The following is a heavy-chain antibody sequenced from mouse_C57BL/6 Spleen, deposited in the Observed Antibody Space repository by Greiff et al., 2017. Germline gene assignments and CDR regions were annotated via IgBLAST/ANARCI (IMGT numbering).Heavy chain of an antibody. CDR1: GYTFTSYW. J-gene: IGHJ4*01. V-gene: IGHV1-53*01. CDR3: ANQQWEDYAMDY. Sequence: QVQLQQPGTELVKPGASVKLSCKASGYTFTSYWMHWVKQRPGQGLEWIGNINPSNGGTNYNEQFKSKATLTVDKSSSTAYLQLSSLTSEDSAVYDCANQQWEDYAMDYWGQGTSVTVSS. D-gene: IGHD6-1*01. CDR2: INPSNGGT.